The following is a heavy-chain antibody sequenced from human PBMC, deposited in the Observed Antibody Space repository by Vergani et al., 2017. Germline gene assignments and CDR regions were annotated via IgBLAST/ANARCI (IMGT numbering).Heavy chain of an antibody. V-gene: IGHV3-30*18. J-gene: IGHJ6*02. CDR2: ISYDGSNK. CDR1: GFTVSSNY. CDR3: AKATDDFWSGYYGFSYYYGMDV. D-gene: IGHD3-3*01. Sequence: QVQLVESGGGLVKPGGSLRLSCAASGFTVSSNYMSWVRQAPGKGLEWVAVISYDGSNKYYADSVKGRFTISRDNSKNTLYLQMNSLRAEDTAVYYCAKATDDFWSGYYGFSYYYGMDVWGQGTTVTVSS.